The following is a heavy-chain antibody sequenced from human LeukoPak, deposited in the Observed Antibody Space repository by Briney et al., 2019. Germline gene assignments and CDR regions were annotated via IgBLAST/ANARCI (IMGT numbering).Heavy chain of an antibody. Sequence: PGGSLRLSCAASGFTFSSYAMHWVRQAPGKGLEWVAVISYDGSNKYYADSVKGRFTISRDNSKNTLYLQMNSLRAEDTAVYYCARCQVPAAIWWFDPWGQGTLVTVSS. D-gene: IGHD2-2*02. V-gene: IGHV3-30-3*01. CDR3: ARCQVPAAIWWFDP. CDR2: ISYDGSNK. J-gene: IGHJ5*02. CDR1: GFTFSSYA.